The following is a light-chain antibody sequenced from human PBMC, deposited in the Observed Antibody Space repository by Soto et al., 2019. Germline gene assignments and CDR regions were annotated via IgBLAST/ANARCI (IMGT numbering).Light chain of an antibody. CDR3: QQYSSNTALT. CDR2: EAS. CDR1: QSISSW. Sequence: DIQMTQSPSTLSASVGDRVTITCRASQSISSWLAWYQQKPGKAPNRLIYEASSLESGVPSRFSGSGSGTEFTLTINSLQPDDFATYYCQQYSSNTALTFGGGTKVEIK. J-gene: IGKJ4*01. V-gene: IGKV1-5*03.